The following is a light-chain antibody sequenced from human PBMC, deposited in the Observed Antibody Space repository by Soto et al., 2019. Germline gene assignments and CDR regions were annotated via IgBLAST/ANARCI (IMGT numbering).Light chain of an antibody. Sequence: QSALTQPRSVSGSPGQSVTISCTGTSSDVGYYNYVSWYQQHPGEAPKLMICDVSQRPSGVPDRFSGSKSGNTASLTISGLQAGDEADYYCCSYAGSYSYVFGTGTKLTVL. V-gene: IGLV2-11*01. CDR2: DVS. J-gene: IGLJ1*01. CDR3: CSYAGSYSYV. CDR1: SSDVGYYNY.